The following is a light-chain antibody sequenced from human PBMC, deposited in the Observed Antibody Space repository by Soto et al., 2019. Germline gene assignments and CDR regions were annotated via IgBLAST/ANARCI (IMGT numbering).Light chain of an antibody. CDR1: ESISSSY. V-gene: IGKV3-20*01. J-gene: IGKJ2*01. Sequence: ELVLTQSPGTLSLSPGEGATLSCRASESISSSYLAWYHQRPGQYPRLLIYAASSRAAGIPDRFSGSGSGAAFTLTISRLEPEDFAVEYCQLYGGSHMFSLVQGTKLQIK. CDR3: QLYGGSHMFS. CDR2: AAS.